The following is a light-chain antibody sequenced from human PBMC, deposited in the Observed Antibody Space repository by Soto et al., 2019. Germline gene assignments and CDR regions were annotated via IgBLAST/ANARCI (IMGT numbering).Light chain of an antibody. J-gene: IGLJ1*01. CDR1: SSNIGSNY. V-gene: IGLV1-47*01. CDR2: RNN. Sequence: QSVLTQPPSASGTPGQRVTISCSGSSSNIGSNYVYWYQQVPGTAPKLLIFRNNQRPSGVPDRFSGSKSGTSASLAISGLRSEDEADYYCAAWDDSLTCYVFGTGTKVTV. CDR3: AAWDDSLTCYV.